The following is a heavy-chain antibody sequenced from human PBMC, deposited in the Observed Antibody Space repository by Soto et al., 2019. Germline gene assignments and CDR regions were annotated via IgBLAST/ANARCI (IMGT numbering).Heavy chain of an antibody. Sequence: EVQLVESGGGLVQPGGSLRLSCAASGFTFSSYDMHWVRQATGKGLEWVSAIGTAGDTYYPGSVKGRFTISRENAKNSLYLQMNSLRAEDTAVYYCAREEGAAAGPYYDYYGMDVWGQGTTVTVSS. CDR2: IGTAGDT. CDR1: GFTFSSYD. CDR3: AREEGAAAGPYYDYYGMDV. V-gene: IGHV3-13*01. J-gene: IGHJ6*02. D-gene: IGHD6-13*01.